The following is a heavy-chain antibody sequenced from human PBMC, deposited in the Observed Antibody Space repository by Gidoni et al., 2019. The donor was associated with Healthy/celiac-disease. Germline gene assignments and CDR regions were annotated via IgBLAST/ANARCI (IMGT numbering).Heavy chain of an antibody. V-gene: IGHV4-34*01. D-gene: IGHD2-2*01. CDR1: GGSFSGYY. CDR2: INHSGST. CDR3: ARGTGVVVPAAILCWFDP. J-gene: IGHJ5*02. Sequence: QVQLQQWCAGLLKPSETLSLICAVYGGSFSGYYWSWIRQPPGKGLEWIGEINHSGSTNYNPSLKSRVTISVDTSKNQFSLKLSSVTAADTAVYCCARGTGVVVPAAILCWFDPWGQGTLVTVSS.